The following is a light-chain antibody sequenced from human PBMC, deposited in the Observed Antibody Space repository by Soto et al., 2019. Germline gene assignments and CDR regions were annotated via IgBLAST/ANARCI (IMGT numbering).Light chain of an antibody. Sequence: AFTPAPGALSLSPGARAMFPCRGSQSFRGLLAWYQQKPGQAPRLLIYDAYNRATGIPPRFSGSGSGTDFTLTISRLEPEDFAVFYCQQYGSSITFGQGTRLEIK. CDR3: QQYGSSIT. CDR1: QSFRGL. J-gene: IGKJ5*01. V-gene: IGKV3-20*01. CDR2: DAY.